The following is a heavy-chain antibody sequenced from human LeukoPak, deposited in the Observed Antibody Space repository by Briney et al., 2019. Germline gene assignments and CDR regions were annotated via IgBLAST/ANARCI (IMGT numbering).Heavy chain of an antibody. Sequence: SETLSLTCTVSGGSISSSSYYWGWIRQPPGKGLEWIGSIYYSGSTTYNPSLKSRVTISLDTSKNQFSLKMSSVTAADTAVYYCARGLGDSRGTRFDPWGQGTLVTVSS. V-gene: IGHV4-39*07. CDR2: IYYSGST. D-gene: IGHD3-22*01. J-gene: IGHJ5*02. CDR3: ARGLGDSRGTRFDP. CDR1: GGSISSSSYY.